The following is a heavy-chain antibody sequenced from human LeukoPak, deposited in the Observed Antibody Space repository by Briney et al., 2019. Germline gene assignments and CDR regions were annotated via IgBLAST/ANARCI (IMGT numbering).Heavy chain of an antibody. Sequence: PSETLSLTCTVSGGSISSSSYYWGWIRQPPGKGLEWIGSIYYSGSTYYNPSLKSPVTISVDTSKNQFSLKLSSVTAADTAVYYCERGRAHAAPFYYYYYYMDVWGKGTTVTVSS. V-gene: IGHV4-39*07. CDR1: GGSISSSSYY. CDR2: IYYSGST. CDR3: ERGRAHAAPFYYYYYYMDV. J-gene: IGHJ6*03. D-gene: IGHD6-6*01.